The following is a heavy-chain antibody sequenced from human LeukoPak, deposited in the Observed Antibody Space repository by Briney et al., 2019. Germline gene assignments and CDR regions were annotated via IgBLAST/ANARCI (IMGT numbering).Heavy chain of an antibody. CDR3: ARVVLGSGSHYTT. V-gene: IGHV4-61*02. Sequence: PSETLSLTCTVSGGSISSGSYYWSWIRQPAGKGLEWIGRIYTSGSTNYNPSLKSRVTISVDTSKNQFSLKLSSVTAADTAVYYCARVVLGSGSHYTTWGQGTLVTVSS. CDR1: GGSISSGSYY. D-gene: IGHD3-10*01. J-gene: IGHJ5*02. CDR2: IYTSGST.